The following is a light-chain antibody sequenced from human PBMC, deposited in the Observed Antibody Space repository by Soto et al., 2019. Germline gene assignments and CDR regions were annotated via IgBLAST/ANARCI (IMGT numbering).Light chain of an antibody. CDR3: QQRSNWPPWT. J-gene: IGKJ1*01. V-gene: IGKV3-15*01. CDR2: GAS. CDR1: QSVDIN. Sequence: EIVLTQSPATLSVSPGERVTLSCRASQSVDINLAWYQQKPGQAPRLLIYGASTRATDMPGRFSGRGAGAEFTLTISSLQSEDFAVYYCQQRSNWPPWTFGQGTKGDIK.